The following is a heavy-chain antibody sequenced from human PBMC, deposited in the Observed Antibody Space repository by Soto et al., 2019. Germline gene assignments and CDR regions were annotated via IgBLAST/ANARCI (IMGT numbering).Heavy chain of an antibody. D-gene: IGHD3-10*01. V-gene: IGHV4-31*03. CDR2: IYHSGST. J-gene: IGHJ4*02. Sequence: QVQLQESGPGLVKPSQTLSLTCTVSGGPISSGVYYWTWIRQFPGKGLEWIGYIYHSGSTYYNPTLKGRVATPIATSKNQFSLKLNSVTAADTAVYYCARDRTYYGSGTYYFDYWGQGTLVTVSS. CDR1: GGPISSGVYY. CDR3: ARDRTYYGSGTYYFDY.